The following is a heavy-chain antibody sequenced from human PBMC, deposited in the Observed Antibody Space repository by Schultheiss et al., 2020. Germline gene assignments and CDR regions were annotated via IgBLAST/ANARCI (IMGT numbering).Heavy chain of an antibody. Sequence: ASVKVSCKASGYTFTSYGISWVRQAPGQGLEWMGWISAYNGNTNYAQKLQGRVTMTRDTSISTAYMELSRLRSDDTAVYYCARDRPRWYSSGWYIPYYFDYWGQGTLVTVSS. CDR2: ISAYNGNT. CDR3: ARDRPRWYSSGWYIPYYFDY. D-gene: IGHD6-19*01. J-gene: IGHJ4*02. V-gene: IGHV1-18*01. CDR1: GYTFTSYG.